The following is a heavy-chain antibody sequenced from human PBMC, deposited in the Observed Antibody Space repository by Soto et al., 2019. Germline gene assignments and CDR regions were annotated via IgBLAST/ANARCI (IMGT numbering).Heavy chain of an antibody. CDR2: INAYNGNT. V-gene: IGHV1-18*01. CDR3: ARDQAMAQFDY. D-gene: IGHD5-18*01. J-gene: IGHJ4*02. Sequence: QVQLVQSGAEVKKPGASVKVSCKASGYTFTNYGISWVRQAPGQGLEWMGWINAYNGNTKYAQKLQGRVTTPTDTTTSTAYMELRSLSSDDTAVYYCARDQAMAQFDYWGQGTLVTVSS. CDR1: GYTFTNYG.